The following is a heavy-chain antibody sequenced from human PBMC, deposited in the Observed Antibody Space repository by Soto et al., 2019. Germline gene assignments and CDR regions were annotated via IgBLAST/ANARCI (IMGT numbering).Heavy chain of an antibody. J-gene: IGHJ3*01. CDR3: ARSGVVVNAFDV. Sequence: QVQLVQSGAEVKKPGSSVKVSCKTSGGIFSNYAISWVRQVPGQGLEWMGGIIPISGTANYAQKFQGRVTITADESTRTAYMELSSMRSADTAVYYCARSGVVVNAFDVWGQGTMVPVSS. CDR2: IIPISGTA. V-gene: IGHV1-69*12. D-gene: IGHD2-21*01. CDR1: GGIFSNYA.